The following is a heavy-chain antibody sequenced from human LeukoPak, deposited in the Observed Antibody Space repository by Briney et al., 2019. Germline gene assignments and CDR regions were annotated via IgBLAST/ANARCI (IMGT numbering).Heavy chain of an antibody. CDR3: AIRSVVTAINFDAFDI. CDR2: IYYSGST. D-gene: IGHD2-21*02. CDR1: GGSISSSSYY. Sequence: SETLSLTCTVSGGSISSSSYYWGWIRQPPGKGLEWIGSIYYSGSTNYNPSLKSRVTISLDTSKNQFSLKLSSVTAADTAVYYCAIRSVVTAINFDAFDIWGQGAMVTVSS. V-gene: IGHV4-39*07. J-gene: IGHJ3*02.